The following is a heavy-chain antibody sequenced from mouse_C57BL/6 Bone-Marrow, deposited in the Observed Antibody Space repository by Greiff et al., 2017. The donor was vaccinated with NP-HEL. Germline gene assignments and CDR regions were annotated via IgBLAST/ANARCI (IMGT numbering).Heavy chain of an antibody. CDR3: ASHITTAYYYAMDY. V-gene: IGHV2-9-1*01. CDR1: GFSLTSYA. CDR2: IWTGGGT. D-gene: IGHD1-2*01. J-gene: IGHJ4*01. Sequence: QVQLKESGPGLVAPSQSLSITCTVSGFSLTSYAISWVRQPPGKGLEWLGVIWTGGGTNYNSALNSRLSISKDNSKSQVFLKMNSLQTDDTARYYGASHITTAYYYAMDYWGQGTSVTVSS.